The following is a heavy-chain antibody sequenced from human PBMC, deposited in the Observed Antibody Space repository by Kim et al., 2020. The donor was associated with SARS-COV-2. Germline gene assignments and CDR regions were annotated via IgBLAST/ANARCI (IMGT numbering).Heavy chain of an antibody. J-gene: IGHJ4*02. CDR3: VKCGAGYYFDN. CDR1: GFTFSSIV. Sequence: GGSLRLSCAASGFTFSSIVITWVRQASGQGPEWVATINRRGLVPYYGESVEGLFTISRDNSKNTLFLHMSRLRAEDTAIYYCVKCGAGYYFDNWGQGTLVTVSS. CDR2: INRRGLVP. V-gene: IGHV3-23*01. D-gene: IGHD6-19*01.